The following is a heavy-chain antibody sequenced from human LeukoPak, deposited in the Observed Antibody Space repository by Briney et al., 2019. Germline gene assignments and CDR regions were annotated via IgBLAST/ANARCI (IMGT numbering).Heavy chain of an antibody. CDR2: IIPIFGTA. D-gene: IGHD6-19*01. CDR3: ARARNSQGAVAGPDY. CDR1: GGALSSYA. Sequence: ASVKVSCKASGGALSSYAISWVRQAPGQGLEWMGGIIPIFGTANYAQKFQGRDTITADKSTSTAYMELSSLRSEDTAVYYCARARNSQGAVAGPDYWGQGTLVTVSS. V-gene: IGHV1-69*06. J-gene: IGHJ4*02.